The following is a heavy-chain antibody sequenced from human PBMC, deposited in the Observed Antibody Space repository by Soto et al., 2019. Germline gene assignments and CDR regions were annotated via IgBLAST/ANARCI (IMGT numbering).Heavy chain of an antibody. V-gene: IGHV3-23*01. CDR2: ISGSGGST. Sequence: EVQLLESGGGLVQPGGSLRLSCAASGFTFSSYAMSWVRQAPGKGLEWVSAISGSGGSTYYADSVKGRFTISRDNSKNTLYLQMNSLRAEDTAIYYCGRVYCSGGSCYRYGVDYWGQGTLVTVSS. J-gene: IGHJ4*02. CDR1: GFTFSSYA. CDR3: GRVYCSGGSCYRYGVDY. D-gene: IGHD2-15*01.